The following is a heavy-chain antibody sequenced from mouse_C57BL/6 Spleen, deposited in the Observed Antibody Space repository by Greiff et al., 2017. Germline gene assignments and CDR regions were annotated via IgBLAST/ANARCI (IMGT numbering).Heavy chain of an antibody. J-gene: IGHJ4*01. D-gene: IGHD2-2*01. CDR2: INPNYGTT. Sequence: VQLQQPGPELVKPGASVKISCKASGYSFTDYNMNWVKQSNGKSLEWIGVINPNYGTTSYNQKFKGKATLTVDQSSSTAYMQLNSLTSEDSAVYYCAREGLRRRDYYAMDYWGQGTSVTVSS. CDR3: AREGLRRRDYYAMDY. V-gene: IGHV1-39*01. CDR1: GYSFTDYN.